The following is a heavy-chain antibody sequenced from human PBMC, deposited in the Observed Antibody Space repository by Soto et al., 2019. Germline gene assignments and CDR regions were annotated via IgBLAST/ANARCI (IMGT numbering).Heavy chain of an antibody. D-gene: IGHD2-15*01. CDR3: AREGDCSGGSCYSGAFDI. V-gene: IGHV4-30-4*01. J-gene: IGHJ3*02. Sequence: TLSLTCTVSGGSISSGDYSWIWIRQPPGKGLECIGYIHYSGSTSYNPSLRSRLTLSVDTSRNQFSLKLNSVTAADTAVYYCAREGDCSGGSCYSGAFDIWGQGRRVT. CDR1: GGSISSGDYS. CDR2: IHYSGST.